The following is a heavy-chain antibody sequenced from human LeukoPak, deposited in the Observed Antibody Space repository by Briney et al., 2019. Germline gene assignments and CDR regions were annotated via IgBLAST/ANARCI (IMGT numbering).Heavy chain of an antibody. Sequence: SETLSLTCIVSGGSISSYYWSWIRQPAGKGLEWIGRIYNSETTNYNPSLRSRVSMSLDTSKNRFSLRLSSVTAADTAVYYCARALVNYYDVLTGYYKHPTDAFDIWGQGTLVTVSS. J-gene: IGHJ3*02. CDR3: ARALVNYYDVLTGYYKHPTDAFDI. CDR2: IYNSETT. D-gene: IGHD3-9*01. V-gene: IGHV4-4*07. CDR1: GGSISSYY.